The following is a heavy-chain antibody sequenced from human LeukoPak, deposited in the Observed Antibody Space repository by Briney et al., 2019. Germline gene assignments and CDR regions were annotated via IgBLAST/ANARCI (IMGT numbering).Heavy chain of an antibody. CDR2: ISYDGSNK. CDR1: GFTFSSYA. D-gene: IGHD6-19*01. V-gene: IGHV3-30-3*01. J-gene: IGHJ2*01. Sequence: GGSLRLSCAASGFTFSSYAMHWVRQAPGKGLEGVAVISYDGSNKYYADTVKGRFTISRDNSKNTLYLQMNSLGAEDTAVYYCTRDFYSIAVAGYFDLWGRGTLVTVSS. CDR3: TRDFYSIAVAGYFDL.